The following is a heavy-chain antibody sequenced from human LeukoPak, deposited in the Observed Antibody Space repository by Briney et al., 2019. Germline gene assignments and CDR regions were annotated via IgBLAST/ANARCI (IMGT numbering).Heavy chain of an antibody. CDR3: ARAPSTNSGSYYKVIDY. J-gene: IGHJ4*02. D-gene: IGHD3-10*01. CDR2: INHSGST. V-gene: IGHV4-34*01. CDR1: GGSFSGYY. Sequence: ETLSLTCAVYGGSFSGYYWSWIRQPPGKGLEWIGEINHSGSTNYNPSLQSRVTISVDTSKNQFSLKLSSVTAADTAVYYCARAPSTNSGSYYKVIDYWGQGTLVTVSS.